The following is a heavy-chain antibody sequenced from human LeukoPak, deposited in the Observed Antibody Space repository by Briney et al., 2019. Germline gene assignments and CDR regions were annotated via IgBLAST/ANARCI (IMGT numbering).Heavy chain of an antibody. CDR2: VTDGGRT. CDR1: GGSLSGYY. V-gene: IGHV4-34*01. Sequence: KPSETLSLTCAVYGGSLSGYYWTWIRQPPGKGLEWVGEVTDGGRTKYNPSLKSRVTISVDKSKNQFSLKLRSVTAADTAVYYCARGRKKYCSSTSCRFNWFDPWGQGTLVTVSS. CDR3: ARGRKKYCSSTSCRFNWFDP. J-gene: IGHJ5*02. D-gene: IGHD2-2*01.